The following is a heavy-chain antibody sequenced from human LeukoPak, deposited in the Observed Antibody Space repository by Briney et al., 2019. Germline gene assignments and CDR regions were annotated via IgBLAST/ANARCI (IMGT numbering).Heavy chain of an antibody. CDR1: GFSFSHTW. CDR3: ATDRIVGASAFDV. D-gene: IGHD1-26*01. J-gene: IGHJ3*01. CDR2: IKSKTNGGEAT. Sequence: PGGSLRLSCAGSGFSFSHTWMNWVRKAPGKGLEYIGRIKSKTNGGEATEYAAAVTGRFFISRDDSASTLYLHLNSLKTEDTAVYYCATDRIVGASAFDVSGQGTMVTVSS. V-gene: IGHV3-15*01.